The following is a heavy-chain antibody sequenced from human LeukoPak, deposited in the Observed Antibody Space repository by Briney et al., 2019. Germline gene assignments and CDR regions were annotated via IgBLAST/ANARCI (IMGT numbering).Heavy chain of an antibody. V-gene: IGHV3-21*01. J-gene: IGHJ4*02. D-gene: IGHD6-19*01. CDR3: ARVSWYSSGWYRGQGDY. CDR1: GFTFSSYS. CDR2: ISSSSSYI. Sequence: GGSLRLSCAASGFTFSSYSMNWVRQAPGKGLEWVSSISSSSSYIYYADSVKGRFTISRDNAKNSLYPQMNSLRAEDTAVYYCARVSWYSSGWYRGQGDYWGQGTLVTVSS.